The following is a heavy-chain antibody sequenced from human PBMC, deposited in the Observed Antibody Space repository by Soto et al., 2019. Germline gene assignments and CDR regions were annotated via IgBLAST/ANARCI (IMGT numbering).Heavy chain of an antibody. Sequence: SETLSLTCTFSGDSISSYSWSWTRQPPGKGLEWIGNIHYNGNTKYSPSLKSRVTMSVDTSKNHFSLKLISVTTADTAVYFCAREGNLGRWIQPLDSWGQGTLVTVSS. V-gene: IGHV4-59*01. CDR2: IHYNGNT. D-gene: IGHD2-2*03. J-gene: IGHJ4*02. CDR1: GDSISSYS. CDR3: AREGNLGRWIQPLDS.